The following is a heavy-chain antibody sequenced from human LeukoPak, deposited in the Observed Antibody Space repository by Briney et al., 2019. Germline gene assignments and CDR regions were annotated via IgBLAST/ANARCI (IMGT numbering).Heavy chain of an antibody. CDR3: ARGTLHGWELVV. J-gene: IGHJ4*02. CDR2: ISSSGSTI. CDR1: GFTFSSYE. D-gene: IGHD1-26*01. V-gene: IGHV3-48*03. Sequence: PGGSLRLSCAASGFTFSSYEMNWVRQAPGKGLEWVSYISSSGSTISYADSVKGRFTISRDNAKNSLFLQMNSLRAEDTAVYYCARGTLHGWELVVWGQGTLVTVSS.